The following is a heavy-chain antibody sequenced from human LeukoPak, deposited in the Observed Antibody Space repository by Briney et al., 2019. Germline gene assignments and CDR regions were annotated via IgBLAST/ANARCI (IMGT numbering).Heavy chain of an antibody. CDR2: IYPDYSDT. CDR3: ARRGGDVSGFYNWFDP. V-gene: IGHV5-51*03. CDR1: GYSVSNYL. Sequence: PGESLRISCKGSGYSVSNYLIGWVRQMPGQGMDWKGIIYPDYSDTRYNPSFQGQVTISVDRSVNTAYLQWSSLKASDTAVYYCARRGGDVSGFYNWFDPWGQGTLVTVSS. D-gene: IGHD3-22*01. J-gene: IGHJ5*02.